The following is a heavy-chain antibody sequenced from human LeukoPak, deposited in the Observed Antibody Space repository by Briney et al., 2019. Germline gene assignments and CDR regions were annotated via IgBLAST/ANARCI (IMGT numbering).Heavy chain of an antibody. CDR1: RFTFSSYW. D-gene: IGHD1-26*01. CDR3: ARERLSGSYLLDY. Sequence: GGSLRLSCAASRFTFSSYWMHWVRQAPGKGLVWVSRINSDGSSTSYADSVKGRFTISRDNAKNSLYLQMNSLRAEDTAVYYCARERLSGSYLLDYWGQGTLVTVSS. V-gene: IGHV3-74*01. J-gene: IGHJ4*02. CDR2: INSDGSST.